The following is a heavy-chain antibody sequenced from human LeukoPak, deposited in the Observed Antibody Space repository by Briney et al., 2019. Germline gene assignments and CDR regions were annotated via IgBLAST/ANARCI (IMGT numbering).Heavy chain of an antibody. CDR3: ARRHHFGFLDS. V-gene: IGHV3-7*04. J-gene: IGHJ4*02. CDR2: IKQDGSEK. Sequence: GGSLRLSCTASGDLFPSHWMTWARQAPGKGLEWVANIKQDGSEKYYVDSVKGRFTISRDNAKNSVYLQMNSLRAEDTAVYYCARRHHFGFLDSWGQGTLVTVSS. CDR1: GDLFPSHW. D-gene: IGHD3-10*01.